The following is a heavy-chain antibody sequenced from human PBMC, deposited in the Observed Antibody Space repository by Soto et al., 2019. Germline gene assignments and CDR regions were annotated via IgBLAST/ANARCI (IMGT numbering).Heavy chain of an antibody. V-gene: IGHV4-59*01. CDR3: ARVDFGGTTAPAEFEY. CDR1: GGSISSYY. Sequence: PSETLSLTCTVSGGSISSYYWSWIRQPPGKGLEWIGYIYYSGSTNYNPSLKSRVTISVDTSKNQFSLKLSSVTAADTAVYYCARVDFGGTTAPAEFEYWGQGTLVTVSS. CDR2: IYYSGST. D-gene: IGHD3-16*01. J-gene: IGHJ4*02.